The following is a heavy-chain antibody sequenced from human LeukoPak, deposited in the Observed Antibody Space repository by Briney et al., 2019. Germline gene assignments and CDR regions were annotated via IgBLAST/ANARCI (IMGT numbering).Heavy chain of an antibody. V-gene: IGHV4-34*01. CDR3: ARGMALDY. CDR1: GGSFSGYY. D-gene: IGHD3-10*01. J-gene: IGHJ4*02. CDR2: INHGGGT. Sequence: SETLSLTCAVYGGSFSGYYWSWIRQPPGKGLEWIGEINHGGGTNYNPSLKSRVTISVDTFKNQFSLNLYSVTAVDTAVYYCARGMALDYWGQGTLVTVSS.